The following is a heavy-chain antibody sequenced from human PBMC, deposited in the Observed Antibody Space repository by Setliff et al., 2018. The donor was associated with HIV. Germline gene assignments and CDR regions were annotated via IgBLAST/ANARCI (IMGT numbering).Heavy chain of an antibody. J-gene: IGHJ1*01. Sequence: GGSLRLSCAGSGFTFSSYWMSWVRQAPGKGLEWVANIKQDGSEKYYVESVKGRFTISRDNAKNSLYLQMNSLTADDTAVYYCARDFSISAWGQGTLVTVSS. D-gene: IGHD2-2*01. CDR2: IKQDGSEK. CDR1: GFTFSSYW. CDR3: ARDFSISA. V-gene: IGHV3-7*01.